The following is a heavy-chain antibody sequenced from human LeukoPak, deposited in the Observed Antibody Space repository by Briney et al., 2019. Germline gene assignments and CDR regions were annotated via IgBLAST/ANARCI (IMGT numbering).Heavy chain of an antibody. CDR3: ARGGYGYGYFDY. CDR2: IYYSGST. Sequence: SETLSLTCTVSGGSIRNYYWSWIRQPPGKGLEWIGFIYYSGSTNYNPSLKSRVTISVDTSKNQFSLKLSSVTAADTAVYYCARGGYGYGYFDYRGQGTLVTVSS. J-gene: IGHJ4*02. CDR1: GGSIRNYY. D-gene: IGHD5-18*01. V-gene: IGHV4-59*01.